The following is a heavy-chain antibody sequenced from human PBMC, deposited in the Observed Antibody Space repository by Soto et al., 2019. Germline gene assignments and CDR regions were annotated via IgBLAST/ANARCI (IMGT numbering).Heavy chain of an antibody. CDR3: ARHVVIVSGGSSFDF. Sequence: PSETLSLTCTVSGGSISSYYWSWIRQPPGKGLEWTGYIYYSGSTNYNPSLKSRVTISVDTSKNQFSLKLSSVTAAYTAVYYCARHVVIVSGGSSFDFWGQGILVTVSS. CDR2: IYYSGST. D-gene: IGHD3-16*01. J-gene: IGHJ4*02. CDR1: GGSISSYY. V-gene: IGHV4-59*08.